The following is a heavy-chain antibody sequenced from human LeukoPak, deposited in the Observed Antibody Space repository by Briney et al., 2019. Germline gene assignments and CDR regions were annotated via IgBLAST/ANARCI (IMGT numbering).Heavy chain of an antibody. D-gene: IGHD6-13*01. J-gene: IGHJ4*02. V-gene: IGHV3-23*01. CDR3: AKVPAAAGPMYYFDY. CDR2: ISGSGGST. CDR1: GFTFSSYG. Sequence: GGSLRLSCAASGFTFSSYGMSWVRQAPGKGLEWVSAISGSGGSTYYADSVKGRFTISRDNSKNTLYLQMNSLRAEDTAVYYCAKVPAAAGPMYYFDYWGQGTLVTVSS.